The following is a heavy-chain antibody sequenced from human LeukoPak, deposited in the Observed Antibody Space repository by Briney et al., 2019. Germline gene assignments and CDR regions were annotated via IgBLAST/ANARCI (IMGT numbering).Heavy chain of an antibody. CDR1: GFIFSTYW. CDR2: IKQDGSET. Sequence: GGSLRLSCAASGFIFSTYWMTWVRQAPGKGLEWVANIKQDGSETYYVDPVKGRFTISRDNAKNSLYLQMHSLRAEDTAVYYCVREGTTAALFDYWGQGSLVTVSS. V-gene: IGHV3-7*01. CDR3: VREGTTAALFDY. J-gene: IGHJ4*02. D-gene: IGHD6-25*01.